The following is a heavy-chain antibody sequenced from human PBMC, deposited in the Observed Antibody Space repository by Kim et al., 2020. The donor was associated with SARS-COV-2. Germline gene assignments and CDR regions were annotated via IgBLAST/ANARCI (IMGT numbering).Heavy chain of an antibody. CDR3: TRGPSRYSSSWYLVY. D-gene: IGHD6-13*01. CDR1: ELIFSDYD. J-gene: IGHJ4*02. V-gene: IGHV3-30-3*01. Sequence: GGSLRLSCAVSELIFSDYDMYWVRQAPGKGLEWVAMISYDGNNKHYAESVKGRFTISRDNSKNTMSLQMNSLRAEDTALYFCTRGPSRYSSSWYLVYWGQGTLVTVSS. CDR2: ISYDGNNK.